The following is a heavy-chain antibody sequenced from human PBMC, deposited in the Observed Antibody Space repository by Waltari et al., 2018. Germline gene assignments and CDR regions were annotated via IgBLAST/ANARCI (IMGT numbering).Heavy chain of an antibody. CDR1: GFTLSTYR. D-gene: IGHD2-15*01. CDR3: ARVGLPGPNYYSYMDV. CDR2: ISSSSNTI. J-gene: IGHJ6*03. V-gene: IGHV3-48*04. Sequence: EVQLVESGGGLVQPGGSLRLSCAASGFTLSTYRMHLLLQSPWKGLEWVSYISSSSNTINYADSVKGRFTISRDIAKNSLYLLMNSLGAEDTAVYYCARVGLPGPNYYSYMDVWGKGTTVTISS.